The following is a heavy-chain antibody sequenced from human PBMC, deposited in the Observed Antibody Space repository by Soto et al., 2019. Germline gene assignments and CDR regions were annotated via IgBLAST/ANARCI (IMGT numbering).Heavy chain of an antibody. J-gene: IGHJ4*02. CDR3: GRVMIGTSRHPDSAY. Sequence: PSETLSLTCSVSGASISSRDYYCGWISQTPGKGLEWIGNLDYNGVTYYNPSLKSRVTVSKDTSKNQFSLKVASVTAADTAIYYCGRVMIGTSRHPDSAYWGQGTQVTVSS. D-gene: IGHD2-2*01. CDR2: LDYNGVT. V-gene: IGHV4-39*01. CDR1: GASISSRDYY.